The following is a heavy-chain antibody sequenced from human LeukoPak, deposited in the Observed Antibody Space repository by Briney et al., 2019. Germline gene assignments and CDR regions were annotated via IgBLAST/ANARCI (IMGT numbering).Heavy chain of an antibody. J-gene: IGHJ6*02. V-gene: IGHV1-69*13. CDR1: GGTFSSYA. D-gene: IGHD6-6*01. Sequence: SVKVSCKASGGTFSSYAISWVRQAPGQGLEWMGGIIPIFGTANYAQKFQGRVTITADESTSTAYMELSSLRSEDTAVYYCAREVKELVAYYYYGMDVWAKGPRSPSP. CDR3: AREVKELVAYYYYGMDV. CDR2: IIPIFGTA.